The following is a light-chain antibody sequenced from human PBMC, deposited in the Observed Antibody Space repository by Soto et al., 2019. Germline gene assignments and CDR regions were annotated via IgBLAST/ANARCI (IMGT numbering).Light chain of an antibody. CDR1: SSNIGADYD. Sequence: QAVVTQPPSVCGAPGQWVTISCTCSSSNIGADYDVHWYQHFPGTAPKLLIYGDRNRPPGVPDRFSGSKSGTSASLAIAGLQAEDEADYYCQSYDSSLSGSVFGGGTELTVL. CDR2: GDR. V-gene: IGLV1-40*01. CDR3: QSYDSSLSGSV. J-gene: IGLJ2*01.